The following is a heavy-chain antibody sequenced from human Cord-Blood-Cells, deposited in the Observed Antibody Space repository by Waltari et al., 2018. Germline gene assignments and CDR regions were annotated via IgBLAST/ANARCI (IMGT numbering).Heavy chain of an antibody. Sequence: QVQLQESGPGLVKPSETLSLTCAVSGYSISSGYYWGWIRQPPGEGLGWIGSIYHSGSTYYNPSHMTLVTISVDTSKIRLSRKVSSVTSADAGVYYCARVGSGSYESRSGFDYWGQGTLVTVSS. CDR2: IYHSGST. J-gene: IGHJ4*02. CDR3: ARVGSGSYESRSGFDY. CDR1: GYSISSGYY. V-gene: IGHV4-38-2*01. D-gene: IGHD1-26*01.